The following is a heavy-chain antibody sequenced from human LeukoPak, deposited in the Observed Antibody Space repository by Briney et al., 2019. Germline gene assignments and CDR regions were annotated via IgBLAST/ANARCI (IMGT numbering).Heavy chain of an antibody. CDR3: ARDRGSSWEGYYFDC. V-gene: IGHV3-48*04. D-gene: IGHD2-15*01. CDR1: GFTFSSYS. J-gene: IGHJ4*02. CDR2: ISSRSNMI. Sequence: GGSLRLSCVASGFTFSSYSMNWVRQAPGKGLQWVSYISSRSNMIYYADSVKGRFTISRDNAKNSLYLQMNSLRAEDTAVYYCARDRGSSWEGYYFDCWGQGTLVTVSS.